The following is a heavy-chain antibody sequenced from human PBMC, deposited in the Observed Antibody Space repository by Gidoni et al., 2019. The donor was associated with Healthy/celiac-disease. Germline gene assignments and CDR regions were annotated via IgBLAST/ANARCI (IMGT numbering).Heavy chain of an antibody. V-gene: IGHV4-61*02. D-gene: IGHD2-21*02. CDR2: IYTSGST. CDR3: ARDVHCGGDCDDYYYYYGMDV. J-gene: IGHJ6*02. CDR1: GGSISSGSYY. Sequence: QVQLQESGPGLVKPSQTLSLTCTVSGGSISSGSYYWSWIRQPAGKGLEWIGRIYTSGSTNYNPSLKSRVTISVDTSKNQFSLKLSSVTAADTAVYYCARDVHCGGDCDDYYYYYGMDVWCQGTTVTVSS.